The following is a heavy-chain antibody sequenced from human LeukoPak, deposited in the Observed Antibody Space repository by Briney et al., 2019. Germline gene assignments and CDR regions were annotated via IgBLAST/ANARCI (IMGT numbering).Heavy chain of an antibody. CDR3: TTRRNPYYYGSGTYSYYFDY. V-gene: IGHV3-15*01. Sequence: GGSLRLSCAASGFTFTDAWMTWVCQAPGQGLEWVGRIKSKIDGGTTDYAAPVKGRFAISRDDSENTLYLEMNSLKTEDTAVYYCTTRRNPYYYGSGTYSYYFDYWGQGTLVTVSS. CDR1: GFTFTDAW. J-gene: IGHJ4*02. CDR2: IKSKIDGGTT. D-gene: IGHD3-10*01.